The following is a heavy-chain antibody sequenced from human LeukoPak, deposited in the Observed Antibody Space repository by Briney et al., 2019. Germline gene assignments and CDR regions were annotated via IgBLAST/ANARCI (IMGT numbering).Heavy chain of an antibody. D-gene: IGHD2-21*02. V-gene: IGHV3-48*03. J-gene: IGHJ6*02. CDR3: ARSHIVVVTATPHYGMDV. Sequence: GGSLRLSCAASGFTFSNYEMNWVRQAPGKGLEWVSFISSSGSTIYYADSVKGRFTLSRDNAKNSLYLQMNSLRAEDTAVYYCARSHIVVVTATPHYGMDVWGQGTTVTVSS. CDR1: GFTFSNYE. CDR2: ISSSGSTI.